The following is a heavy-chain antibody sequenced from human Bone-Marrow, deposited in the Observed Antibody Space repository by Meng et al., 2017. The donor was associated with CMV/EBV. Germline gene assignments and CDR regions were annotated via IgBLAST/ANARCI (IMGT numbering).Heavy chain of an antibody. J-gene: IGHJ5*02. CDR1: GFTVSSNE. Sequence: GESLKISCAASGFTVSSNEMSWVRQAPGKGLEWVSYISGSGGTIYYAVSVKGRFTISRDNAKNSLDLQMNSLRAEDTAMYYCARAYNVPGWFDPWGQGTLVTVSS. CDR2: ISGSGGTI. V-gene: IGHV3-11*01. D-gene: IGHD1-14*01. CDR3: ARAYNVPGWFDP.